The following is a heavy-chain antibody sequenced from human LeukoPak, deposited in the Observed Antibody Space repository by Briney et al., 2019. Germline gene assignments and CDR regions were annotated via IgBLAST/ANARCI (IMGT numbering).Heavy chain of an antibody. Sequence: GGSLRLSCAASGFTLTYYAMHWVRQAPGKGLEWVAVTSYDGNKKYYADSVKGRFTISRDSSRNTLYLQMSSLRAEDTAVYYCARSSYDYGGIEGPFDYWGQGTLVTVSS. J-gene: IGHJ4*02. V-gene: IGHV3-30*15. CDR1: GFTLTYYA. CDR3: ARSSYDYGGIEGPFDY. D-gene: IGHD4-23*01. CDR2: TSYDGNKK.